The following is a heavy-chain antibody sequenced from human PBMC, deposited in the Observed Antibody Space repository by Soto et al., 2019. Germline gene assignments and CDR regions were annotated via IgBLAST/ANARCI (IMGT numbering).Heavy chain of an antibody. CDR1: GFTFSDHY. CDR2: IRNKANSYTT. Sequence: EVQLVESGGGLVQPGGSLRLSCAASGFTFSDHYMEWVRQAPGKGLEWVGRIRNKANSYTTEYGASVKGRFTISRDDSKDSLSRQKNSLKTGGTAVDYCAISWFREFKNFSNRGQGTLVTVSS. J-gene: IGHJ4*02. CDR3: AISWFREFKNFSN. D-gene: IGHD3-10*01. V-gene: IGHV3-72*01.